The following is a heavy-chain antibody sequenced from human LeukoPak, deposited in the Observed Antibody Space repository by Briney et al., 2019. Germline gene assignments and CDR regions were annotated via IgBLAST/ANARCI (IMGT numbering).Heavy chain of an antibody. V-gene: IGHV1-69*13. Sequence: SVKVSCKASGGTFSSYAISWVRQAPGQGLEWMGGIIPIFGTANYAQKFQGRVTITADESTSTAYMELSSLRSEDTAVYYCAKDPLTTVTTNYWGQGTLVTVSS. CDR2: IIPIFGTA. CDR3: AKDPLTTVTTNY. CDR1: GGTFSSYA. D-gene: IGHD4-17*01. J-gene: IGHJ4*02.